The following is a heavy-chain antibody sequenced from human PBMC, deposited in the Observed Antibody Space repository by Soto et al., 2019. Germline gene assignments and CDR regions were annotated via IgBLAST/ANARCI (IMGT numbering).Heavy chain of an antibody. CDR2: IYYSGST. V-gene: IGHV4-59*01. CDR3: ARAKSIPYYYGMDV. D-gene: IGHD2-21*01. Sequence: PSETLSLTCTVSGGSISSYYWSWIRQPPGKGLEWIGYIYYSGSTNYNPSLKSRVTISVDTSKNQFSLKLSSVTAADTAVYYCARAKSIPYYYGMDVWGQGTTVTVSS. CDR1: GGSISSYY. J-gene: IGHJ6*02.